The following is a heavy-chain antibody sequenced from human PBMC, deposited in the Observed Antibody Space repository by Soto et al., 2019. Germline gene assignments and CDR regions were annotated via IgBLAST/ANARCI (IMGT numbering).Heavy chain of an antibody. CDR1: GGSFSGYY. CDR3: ARGLRTRLDY. D-gene: IGHD4-17*01. CDR2: INHSGST. Sequence: QVQLQQRGAGLLKPSETLSLTCAVYGGSFSGYYWSWIRQPPGKGLEWIGEINHSGSTNYNPSLKSRVTISVDTSKNQFSLKLSSVTAADTAVYYCARGLRTRLDYWGQGTLVTVSS. J-gene: IGHJ4*02. V-gene: IGHV4-34*01.